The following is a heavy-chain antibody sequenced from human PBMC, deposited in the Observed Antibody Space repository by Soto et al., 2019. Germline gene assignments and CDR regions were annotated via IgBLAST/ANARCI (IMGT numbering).Heavy chain of an antibody. D-gene: IGHD2-2*02. V-gene: IGHV3-30*18. J-gene: IGHJ6*02. CDR1: GFTFNNYG. CDR2: ISYDGGYK. CDR3: AKHLEYTPSDGMDV. Sequence: GGSLRLSCAASGFTFNNYGMHWVRQAPGKGLEWVAVISYDGGYKQYADSAKGRFTVSRDNSKNTLYLQMNSLQVEDTAIYYCAKHLEYTPSDGMDVWGQGTTVTVSS.